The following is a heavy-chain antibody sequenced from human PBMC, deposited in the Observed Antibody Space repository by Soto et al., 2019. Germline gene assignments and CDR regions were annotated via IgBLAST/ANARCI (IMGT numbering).Heavy chain of an antibody. V-gene: IGHV3-23*01. CDR1: GFTFRSHV. D-gene: IGHD3-22*01. CDR3: AKTYYYHSSGSYYFDY. Sequence: GGSLRLSCAASGFTFRSHVMSWVRQAPGKGPEWVSGISGSGDSTYYADSVKGRFTISRDNSKNTLYLQINSLRADDTALYYCAKTYYYHSSGSYYFDYWGQGTLVTVSS. CDR2: ISGSGDST. J-gene: IGHJ4*02.